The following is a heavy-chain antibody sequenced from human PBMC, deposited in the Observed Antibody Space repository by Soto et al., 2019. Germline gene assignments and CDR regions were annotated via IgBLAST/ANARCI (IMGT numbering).Heavy chain of an antibody. Sequence: QVQLVQSGAEVKKPGASVKVSCKASGYTFTSYYMHWVRQAPGQGLEWMGIINPSGGSTSYAKKSQGIVTMTRDTSPSTVYMELSSLISEDTAVYYCARDGRGVYCTNGVCNIFDYWGQGTLVTVSS. CDR2: INPSGGST. CDR1: GYTFTSYY. D-gene: IGHD2-8*01. CDR3: ARDGRGVYCTNGVCNIFDY. J-gene: IGHJ4*02. V-gene: IGHV1-46*01.